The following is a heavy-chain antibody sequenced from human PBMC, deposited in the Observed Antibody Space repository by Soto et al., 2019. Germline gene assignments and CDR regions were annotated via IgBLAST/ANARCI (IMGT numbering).Heavy chain of an antibody. CDR2: IWSDGSKD. CDR3: ARDGCSGGSCLVDP. V-gene: IGHV3-33*01. J-gene: IGHJ5*02. CDR1: GFTFTVYG. D-gene: IGHD2-15*01. Sequence: QVQLVESGGGVVQPGRSLRLSCATSGFTFTVYGFHWVRQAPGKGLEWVAVIWSDGSKDYYADSVRGRFIVFRDNSQNTIHLQMNSVRAEDTGVYYCARDGCSGGSCLVDPWGQGTLVTVSP.